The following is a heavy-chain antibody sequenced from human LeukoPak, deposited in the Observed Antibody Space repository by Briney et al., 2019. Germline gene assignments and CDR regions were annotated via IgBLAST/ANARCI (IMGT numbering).Heavy chain of an antibody. CDR1: GFTVSNNY. J-gene: IGHJ4*02. Sequence: TGGSLRLSCAASGFTVSNNYMSWVRQAPGKGLEWVSIIYSGGSTYYADSVKGRFTISRDNAKNTLYLQMNSLRAEDTAVYYCARTAAAAVYYFDYWGQGTLVTVSS. V-gene: IGHV3-66*01. CDR3: ARTAAAAVYYFDY. D-gene: IGHD6-13*01. CDR2: IYSGGST.